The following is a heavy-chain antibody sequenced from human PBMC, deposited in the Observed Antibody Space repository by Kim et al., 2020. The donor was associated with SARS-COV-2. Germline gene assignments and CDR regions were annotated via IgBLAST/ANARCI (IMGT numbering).Heavy chain of an antibody. D-gene: IGHD3-10*01. Sequence: VKGRLTISRDNAKNSLYLQMNSLRAEDTAVYYCARAYGELLPYYYYGMDVWGQGTTVTVSS. CDR3: ARAYGELLPYYYYGMDV. V-gene: IGHV3-11*06. J-gene: IGHJ6*02.